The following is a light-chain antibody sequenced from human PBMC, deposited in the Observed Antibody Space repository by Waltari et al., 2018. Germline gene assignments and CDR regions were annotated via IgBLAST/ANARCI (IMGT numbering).Light chain of an antibody. CDR1: QSVSSSY. J-gene: IGKJ1*01. CDR2: GAS. Sequence: IVLTQSPGPLSLSPGARATLSCRASQSVSSSYLAWYQQKPGQAPGLLIYGASSRATGIPDRFSGSGSGTDFTLTISRLGPEDFAVYYCQQYGSSPTTFGQGTKVEIK. V-gene: IGKV3-20*01. CDR3: QQYGSSPTT.